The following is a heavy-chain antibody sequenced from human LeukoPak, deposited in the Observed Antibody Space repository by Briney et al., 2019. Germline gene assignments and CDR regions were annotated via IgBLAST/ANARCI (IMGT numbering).Heavy chain of an antibody. D-gene: IGHD3-10*01. J-gene: IGHJ4*02. V-gene: IGHV1-69*13. CDR2: IIPIFGTA. CDR1: GGTFSSYA. CDR3: ARDQMDGSPLDY. Sequence: ASVKVSCKASGGTFSSYAISWVRQAPGQGLEWMGGIIPIFGTANYAQKFQGRVTITADESTSTAYMELSSLRSEDTAVYYCARDQMDGSPLDYWGQGTLVTVSS.